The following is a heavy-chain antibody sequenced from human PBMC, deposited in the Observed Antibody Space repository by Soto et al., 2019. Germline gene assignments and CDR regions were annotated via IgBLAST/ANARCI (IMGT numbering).Heavy chain of an antibody. Sequence: PGGSLRLSCAASGFTFSSYAMSWVRQAPGKGLEWVSAISGSGGSTYYADSVKGRFTISRDNSKNTLYLQMNSLRAEDTAVYYCAKGSGGPYYYYGMEVWGQGTTVTVSS. D-gene: IGHD2-15*01. CDR2: ISGSGGST. CDR3: AKGSGGPYYYYGMEV. V-gene: IGHV3-23*01. J-gene: IGHJ6*02. CDR1: GFTFSSYA.